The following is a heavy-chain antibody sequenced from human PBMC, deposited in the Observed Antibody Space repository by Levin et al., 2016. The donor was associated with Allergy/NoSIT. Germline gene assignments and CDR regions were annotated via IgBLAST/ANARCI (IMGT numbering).Heavy chain of an antibody. V-gene: IGHV3-74*01. CDR2: INMDGTSI. Sequence: GESLKISCAASEFTFSKYWMHWVRQVPGKGLVWVARINMDGTSIRYADSVKGRFTISRDNAQSTVYLQMSTLRAEDTAVYYCARALGQLVREAYDIWGQGTMVTVSS. CDR1: EFTFSKYW. J-gene: IGHJ3*02. D-gene: IGHD6-6*01. CDR3: ARALGQLVREAYDI.